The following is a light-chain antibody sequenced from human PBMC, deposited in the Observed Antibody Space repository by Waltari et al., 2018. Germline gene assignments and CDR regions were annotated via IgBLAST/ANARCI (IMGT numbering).Light chain of an antibody. V-gene: IGKV3-11*01. CDR3: QQRIRWPVT. Sequence: EIVLTQSPATLSLSPGERVTLYCRTSENVNNYLAWYLQKPGQPPRLLIYDAFIRDTDLPARFSCTGSGTDFSLSISSLEPEDFGVYYCQQRIRWPVTFGGGTKVEF. J-gene: IGKJ4*01. CDR2: DAF. CDR1: ENVNNY.